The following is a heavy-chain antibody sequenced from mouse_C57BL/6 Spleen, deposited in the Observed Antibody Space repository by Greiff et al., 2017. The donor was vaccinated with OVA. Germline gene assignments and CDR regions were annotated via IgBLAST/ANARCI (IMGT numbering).Heavy chain of an antibody. Sequence: DVQLQESGPELVKPGASVKMSCKASGYTFTDYNMHWVKQSHGKSLEWIGYINPNNGGTSYNQKFKGKATLTVNKSSSTAYMELRSLTSEDSAVYYCAGDWDWFAYWGQGTLVTVSA. V-gene: IGHV1-22*01. J-gene: IGHJ3*01. CDR1: GYTFTDYN. D-gene: IGHD4-1*01. CDR2: INPNNGGT. CDR3: AGDWDWFAY.